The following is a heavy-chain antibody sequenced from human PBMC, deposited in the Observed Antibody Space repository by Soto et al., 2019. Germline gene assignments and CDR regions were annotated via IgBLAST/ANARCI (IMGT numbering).Heavy chain of an antibody. J-gene: IGHJ4*02. D-gene: IGHD6-13*01. CDR3: ARESGQQLVQIFDY. V-gene: IGHV1-69*13. Sequence: SVKVSCKAPGGTFSSYAISWVRQAPGQGLEWMGGIIPIFGTANYAQKFQGRVTITADESTSTAYMELSSLRSEDTAVYYCARESGQQLVQIFDYWGQGTLVTVSS. CDR1: GGTFSSYA. CDR2: IIPIFGTA.